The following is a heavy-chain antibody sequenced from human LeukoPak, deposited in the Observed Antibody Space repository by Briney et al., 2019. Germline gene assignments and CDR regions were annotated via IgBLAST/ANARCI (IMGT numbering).Heavy chain of an antibody. Sequence: SETLSLTCTVSGGSISNYYWNWIRQPPGKGLEWIGYIYYTGNTNYNPSLKSRVTISVDTSKNQFSLKLSSVTAADTAVYYCARLKIGYCSGGSCYHFDYWGQGTLVTVSS. CDR2: IYYTGNT. V-gene: IGHV4-59*12. CDR1: GGSISNYY. CDR3: ARLKIGYCSGGSCYHFDY. J-gene: IGHJ4*02. D-gene: IGHD2-15*01.